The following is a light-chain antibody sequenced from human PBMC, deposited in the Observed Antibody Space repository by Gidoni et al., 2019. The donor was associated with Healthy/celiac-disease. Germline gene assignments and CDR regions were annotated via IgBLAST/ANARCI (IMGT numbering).Light chain of an antibody. V-gene: IGLV2-8*01. CDR2: DVN. CDR3: SSYAGGNNFV. J-gene: IGLJ1*01. Sequence: SALTQPPYASGSPGQSVTISCTGTSADLDYYNSVSWYQQHPGKAPKLVIYDVNKRPSGVPDRFSGSKSGNTASLTVSGLHAEDEAEYYCSSYAGGNNFVFGSGTKVTVL. CDR1: SADLDYYNS.